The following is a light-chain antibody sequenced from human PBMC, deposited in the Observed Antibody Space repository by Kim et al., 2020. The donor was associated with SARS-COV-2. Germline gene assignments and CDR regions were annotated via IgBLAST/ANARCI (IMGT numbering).Light chain of an antibody. Sequence: SPGQTARITCSGEALPKKYAYWYQQKSGQAPVLVIYEDSKRPSGIPERFSGASSGTMATLTIRGAQVEDEADYYCYSTDSSGNHGVFGGGTQLTVL. CDR3: YSTDSSGNHGV. CDR2: EDS. V-gene: IGLV3-10*01. CDR1: ALPKKY. J-gene: IGLJ3*02.